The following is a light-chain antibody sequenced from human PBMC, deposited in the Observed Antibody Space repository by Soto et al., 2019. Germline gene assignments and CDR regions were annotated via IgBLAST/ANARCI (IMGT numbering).Light chain of an antibody. CDR2: TAS. Sequence: DIQLTQSPSFLSASVGDRVTITCRASQDITNSLAWYHQKPGKTPKFLISTASTLQSGVPSRFRGTGSGTEFTLTISGLKPEDFATYYCQQFNRYPITFGQGTRLEI. J-gene: IGKJ5*01. CDR3: QQFNRYPIT. CDR1: QDITNS. V-gene: IGKV1-9*01.